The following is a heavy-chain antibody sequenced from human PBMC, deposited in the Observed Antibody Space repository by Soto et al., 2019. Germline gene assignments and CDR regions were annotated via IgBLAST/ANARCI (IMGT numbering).Heavy chain of an antibody. CDR3: ARPHYSSSSYWFDP. D-gene: IGHD6-6*01. V-gene: IGHV4-39*01. J-gene: IGHJ5*02. CDR1: GGSLSSSSYY. Sequence: SETLSLTCTLSGGSLSSSSYYWVSIRRHAGKGLEWIGSIYYSGSTYYNPSLKSRVTISVDTSKNQFSLKLSSVTAADTAVYYCARPHYSSSSYWFDPWGQGTLVTVSS. CDR2: IYYSGST.